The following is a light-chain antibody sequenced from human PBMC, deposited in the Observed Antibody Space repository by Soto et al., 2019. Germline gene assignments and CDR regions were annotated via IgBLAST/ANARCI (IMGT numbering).Light chain of an antibody. CDR1: RSDIGGYNH. V-gene: IGLV2-14*01. CDR2: DVS. J-gene: IGLJ2*01. CDR3: SSYTSSATLV. Sequence: QSALTQPASVSGSPGQSITISCTGTRSDIGGYNHVSWYQQHPGKAPKLMIYDVSNRPSGVSNRFSGSKSGNTASLTISGLQAEDEADYYSSSYTSSATLVFGGGTQLTVL.